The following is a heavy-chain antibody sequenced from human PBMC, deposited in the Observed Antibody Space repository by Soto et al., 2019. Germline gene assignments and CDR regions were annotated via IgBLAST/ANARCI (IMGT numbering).Heavy chain of an antibody. V-gene: IGHV1-46*01. CDR1: GYTFTSYY. J-gene: IGHJ6*02. Sequence: EASVKVSCKASGYTFTSYYMHWVRQAPGQGLEWMGIINPSGGSTSYAQKFQGRVTMTRDTSTSTVYMELSSLRSEDTAVYYCARDFGYRNWNDLYYYGMDVWGQGTTVTVSS. D-gene: IGHD1-1*01. CDR3: ARDFGYRNWNDLYYYGMDV. CDR2: INPSGGST.